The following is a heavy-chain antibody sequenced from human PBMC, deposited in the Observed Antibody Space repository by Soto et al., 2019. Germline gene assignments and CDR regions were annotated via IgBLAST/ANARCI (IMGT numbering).Heavy chain of an antibody. CDR1: GFTFSSYA. CDR2: ISGSGGST. V-gene: IGHV3-23*01. Sequence: GGSPRLSCAASGFTFSSYAMSWVRQAPGKGLEWVSAISGSGGSTYYADSVKGRFTISRDNSKNTMYLQMNSLRAEDTAVYYCAKATPYSGSYYYYYYYYMVVWGKGTTVTVSS. D-gene: IGHD1-26*01. CDR3: AKATPYSGSYYYYYYYYMVV. J-gene: IGHJ6*03.